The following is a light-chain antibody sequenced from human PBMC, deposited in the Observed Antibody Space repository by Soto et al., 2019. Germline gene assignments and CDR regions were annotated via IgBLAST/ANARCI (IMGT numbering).Light chain of an antibody. CDR1: QSVSSN. J-gene: IGKJ3*01. CDR3: QQRSNWL. CDR2: DAY. Sequence: EIVITHSPATLSLSPVEIATLSCRASQSVSSNLAWYQQKPGKAPRLLIYDAYNRATGLPTRFSGSGSGTDLTLTISSLEPEDFAVYYCQQRSNWLFGPGTKVD. V-gene: IGKV3-11*01.